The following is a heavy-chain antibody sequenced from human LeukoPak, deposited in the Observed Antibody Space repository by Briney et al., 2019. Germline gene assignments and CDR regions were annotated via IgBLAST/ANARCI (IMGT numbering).Heavy chain of an antibody. V-gene: IGHV3-53*01. J-gene: IGHJ3*02. D-gene: IGHD2-21*01. Sequence: PGGSLRLSCAASGFTVSSNYMSWVRQAPGKGLEWVSVIYSGGSTYYADSVKGRFTISRDNSKNTLYLQMNSLRAEDTAVYYCARDLDTYVVLIAYDTFDIWGQGTMVTVSP. CDR2: IYSGGST. CDR1: GFTVSSNY. CDR3: ARDLDTYVVLIAYDTFDI.